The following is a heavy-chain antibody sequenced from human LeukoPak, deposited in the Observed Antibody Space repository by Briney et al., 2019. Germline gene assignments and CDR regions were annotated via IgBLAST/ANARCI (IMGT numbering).Heavy chain of an antibody. V-gene: IGHV3-30*04. Sequence: PGRSLRLSCAASGFTFSSYAMHWVRQAPGKGLEWVAVISYDGSNKYYEDSVKGRFTISRDNSKNTLYLQMNSLRAEDTAVYYCARDMLFQYYFDYWGQGTLVTVSS. D-gene: IGHD2-21*01. CDR2: ISYDGSNK. J-gene: IGHJ4*02. CDR3: ARDMLFQYYFDY. CDR1: GFTFSSYA.